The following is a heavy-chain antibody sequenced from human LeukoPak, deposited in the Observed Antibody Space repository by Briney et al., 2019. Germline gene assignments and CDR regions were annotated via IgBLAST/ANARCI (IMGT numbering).Heavy chain of an antibody. J-gene: IGHJ4*02. CDR3: ARGFSYYYDSSGYLFDY. V-gene: IGHV4-61*05. CDR2: IYYSGST. CDR1: GGSIRSSYYY. Sequence: PSETLSLTCTVSGGSIRSSYYYWGWIRQPPGKGLEWIGYIYYSGSTNYNPSLKSRVTISVDTSKNQFSLKLSSVTAADTAVYYCARGFSYYYDSSGYLFDYWGQGTLVTVSS. D-gene: IGHD3-22*01.